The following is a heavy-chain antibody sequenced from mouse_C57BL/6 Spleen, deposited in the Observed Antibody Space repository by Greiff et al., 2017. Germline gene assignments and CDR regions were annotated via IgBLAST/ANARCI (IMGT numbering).Heavy chain of an antibody. CDR3: ASEEVWYDYDDGGRFAY. CDR2: IYPGSGNT. CDR1: GYTFTDYY. Sequence: QVQLQQSGAELVRPGASVKLSCKASGYTFTDYYINWVKQRPGQGLEWIARIYPGSGNTYYNEKFKGKATLTAEKSSSTAYMQLSSLTSEDSAVYFCASEEVWYDYDDGGRFAYWGQGTLVTVSA. D-gene: IGHD2-4*01. V-gene: IGHV1-76*01. J-gene: IGHJ3*01.